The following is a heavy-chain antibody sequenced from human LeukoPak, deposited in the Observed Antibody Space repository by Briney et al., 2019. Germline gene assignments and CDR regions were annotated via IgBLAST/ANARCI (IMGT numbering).Heavy chain of an antibody. CDR3: ARGRVGFDF. CDR1: GYTFTDND. V-gene: IGHV1-8*01. D-gene: IGHD1-26*01. Sequence: AASVKVSCKASGYTFTDNDINWVRQAPGQGLEWMGWMRPTSGNTEYAQKFQGRVTMTRSTPISTAYMGLSSLTSEDTAVYYCARGRVGFDFWGQGTLVTVSS. J-gene: IGHJ4*02. CDR2: MRPTSGNT.